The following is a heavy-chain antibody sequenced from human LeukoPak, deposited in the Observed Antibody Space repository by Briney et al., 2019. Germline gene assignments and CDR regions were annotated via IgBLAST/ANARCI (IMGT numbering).Heavy chain of an antibody. CDR3: ARKPLSGGYGGTIDY. Sequence: GGSLRLSCAASGFTFSSYWMSWVRQAPGKGLEWVANIKREGSEKYYVDSVKGRFTISRDNAKNTLYLRMNSLRAEDTAIYYCARKPLSGGYGGTIDYWGQGTLVTVSS. CDR2: IKREGSEK. J-gene: IGHJ4*02. V-gene: IGHV3-7*01. D-gene: IGHD5-12*01. CDR1: GFTFSSYW.